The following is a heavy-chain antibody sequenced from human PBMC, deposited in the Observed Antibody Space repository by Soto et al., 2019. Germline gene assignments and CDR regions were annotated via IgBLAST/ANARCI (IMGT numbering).Heavy chain of an antibody. D-gene: IGHD5-12*01. Sequence: QVQLVQSGAEVKKPGSSVKVSCKASGGTFSSYTISWVRQAPGQGLEWMGRIIPILGIANYAQKFQGRVTITADKSTNTAYMELSSLRSEDTAVYYCAGEVATIGREYFDYWGQGTLVTVSS. V-gene: IGHV1-69*08. CDR2: IIPILGIA. CDR3: AGEVATIGREYFDY. J-gene: IGHJ4*02. CDR1: GGTFSSYT.